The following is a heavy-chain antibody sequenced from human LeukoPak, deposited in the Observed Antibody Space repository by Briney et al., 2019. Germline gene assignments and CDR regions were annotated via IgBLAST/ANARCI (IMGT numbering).Heavy chain of an antibody. CDR2: LSSSGST. CDR1: GFSISSNY. V-gene: IGHV3-66*01. CDR3: ARDTYYYDSSGYYAEGYYYYYGMDV. J-gene: IGHJ6*02. D-gene: IGHD3-22*01. Sequence: ASLLLSCAAAGFSISSNYMSGGRPPARKGRELVSGLSSSGSTYYADSVQGRVTISRDDSKNTLYLQMNSLRADDTAVYYCARDTYYYDSSGYYAEGYYYYYGMDVWGQGTTVTVSS.